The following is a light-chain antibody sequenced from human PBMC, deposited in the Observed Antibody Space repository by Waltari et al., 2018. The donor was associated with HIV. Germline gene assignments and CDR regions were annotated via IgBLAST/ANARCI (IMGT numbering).Light chain of an antibody. J-gene: IGLJ2*01. CDR2: AGS. Sequence: QSALTQPASVSGSPGQSITISCTGTSSDVGSYNLVSWYQQRPGKAPKLMIYAGSKRPSGVSNRVSGCKSGNTASLTSSGLQAEDEADYYCCSYAGSSTLEVFGGGTKLTVL. V-gene: IGLV2-23*01. CDR3: CSYAGSSTLEV. CDR1: SSDVGSYNL.